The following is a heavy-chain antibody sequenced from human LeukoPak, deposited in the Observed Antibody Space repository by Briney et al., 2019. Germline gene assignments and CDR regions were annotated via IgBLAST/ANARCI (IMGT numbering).Heavy chain of an antibody. CDR1: RGTFSSYA. Sequence: ASVTVSCKASRGTFSSYAISWVRQAPGQGLEWMGGIIPIFGTANYAQKFQGRVTPTADKSTSTAYMELSSLRSEDTAVYYCARGSSAEYFQHWGQGTLVTVSS. V-gene: IGHV1-69*06. CDR3: ARGSSAEYFQH. J-gene: IGHJ1*01. CDR2: IIPIFGTA.